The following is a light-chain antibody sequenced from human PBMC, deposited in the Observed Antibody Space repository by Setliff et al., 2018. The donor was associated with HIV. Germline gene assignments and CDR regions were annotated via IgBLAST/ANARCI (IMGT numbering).Light chain of an antibody. Sequence: QSVLTQPAPVSGSPGQSITISCTGTSSDIGSYNLVSWYQQHPGKAPKVMIYEFTKRPSGVSNHFSGSKSGNTATLTISGLQAEDEADYYCCSYAGSSTSMVFGGGTKVTVL. CDR2: EFT. V-gene: IGLV2-23*02. J-gene: IGLJ2*01. CDR1: SSDIGSYNL. CDR3: CSYAGSSTSMV.